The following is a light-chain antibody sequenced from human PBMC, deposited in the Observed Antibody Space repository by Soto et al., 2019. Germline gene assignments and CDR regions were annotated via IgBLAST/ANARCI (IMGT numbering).Light chain of an antibody. J-gene: IGKJ4*01. CDR3: QQYDNWPLS. V-gene: IGKV3-15*01. CDR2: DAS. Sequence: EIVMTQSPATLSVSPGERATLSCRASQNVRSNLAWYHQKPVQAPRLLISDASTRATGIPARFSGSGSATEFTLTITSLQSEDFAVYYCQQYDNWPLSFGGGTRVEIK. CDR1: QNVRSN.